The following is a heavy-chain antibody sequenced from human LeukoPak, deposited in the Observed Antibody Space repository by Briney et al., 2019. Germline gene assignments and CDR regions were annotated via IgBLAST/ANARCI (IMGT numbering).Heavy chain of an antibody. CDR1: GFTLSSYW. D-gene: IGHD3-3*01. V-gene: IGHV3-30*18. CDR3: AKAYTIFGEVIFQYLYMDV. CDR2: ISYDGSNK. J-gene: IGHJ6*03. Sequence: PAGESLRLSCAASGFTLSSYWMSWVRQAPVKGLEWVAVISYDGSNKYYADSVKGRFTISRDNSKNTLYLQMNSLRVEDTAVYYCAKAYTIFGEVIFQYLYMDVWGKGTTVTVSS.